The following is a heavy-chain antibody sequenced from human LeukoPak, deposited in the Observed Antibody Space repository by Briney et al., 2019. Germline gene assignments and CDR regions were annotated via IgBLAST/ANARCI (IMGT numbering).Heavy chain of an antibody. J-gene: IGHJ3*02. CDR1: GFTFNNFA. CDR2: ISYDGRNE. D-gene: IGHD3-9*01. V-gene: IGHV3-30*14. CDR3: ARSSHYDILTGYSEEDAFDI. Sequence: PGGSLRLSCAASGFTFNNFAMHWVRQAPGKGLEWVAVISYDGRNEYYADSVKGRFTISRDNSKNTLYLQMNSLRVEDTAVYYCARSSHYDILTGYSEEDAFDIWGQGTMVTVSS.